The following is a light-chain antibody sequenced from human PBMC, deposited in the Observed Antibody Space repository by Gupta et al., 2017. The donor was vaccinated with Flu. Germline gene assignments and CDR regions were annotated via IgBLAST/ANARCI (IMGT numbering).Light chain of an antibody. CDR2: ASY. J-gene: IGKJ1*01. CDR1: HRLRNY. V-gene: IGKV1-39*01. Sequence: PSFLSASVGDSVTITCRTRHRLRNYLNWYLQRPGKAPHLLIYASYRGTSGVPSRFSGSGSGTNFSLTISRRQTEDFATYYCQQSVNIPRTFGQGTTVDI. CDR3: QQSVNIPRT.